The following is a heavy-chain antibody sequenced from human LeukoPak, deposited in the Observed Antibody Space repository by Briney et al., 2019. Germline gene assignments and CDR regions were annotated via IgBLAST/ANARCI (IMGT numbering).Heavy chain of an antibody. CDR2: SYHSGST. D-gene: IGHD6-6*01. CDR1: GGSISSYY. Sequence: SETLSLTCSVSGGSISSYYWSWIRQPPGKGLEYIGYSYHSGSTDYNPSLKSRVTISVDTSNQFSLMLTSVTAADTAVYYRARQSISARRAFDIWGQGTMVTVSS. V-gene: IGHV4-59*08. CDR3: ARQSISARRAFDI. J-gene: IGHJ3*02.